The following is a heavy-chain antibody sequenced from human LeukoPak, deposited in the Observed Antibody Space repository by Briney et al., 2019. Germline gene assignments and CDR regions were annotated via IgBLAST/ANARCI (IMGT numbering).Heavy chain of an antibody. V-gene: IGHV4-34*01. CDR3: ARSVEGYCSGGSCYSYYYYMDV. J-gene: IGHJ6*03. Sequence: PSETLSLTCAVYGGSFSPYYWSWIRQSPDKGLEWIGEINHSRSTNYNPSLKSRVTISVDTSKNQFSLKLSSVTAADTAVYYCARSVEGYCSGGSCYSYYYYMDVWGKGTTVTVSS. D-gene: IGHD2-15*01. CDR1: GGSFSPYY. CDR2: INHSRST.